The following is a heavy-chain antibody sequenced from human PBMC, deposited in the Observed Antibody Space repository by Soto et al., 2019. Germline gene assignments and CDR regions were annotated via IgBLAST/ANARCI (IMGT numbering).Heavy chain of an antibody. J-gene: IGHJ5*02. CDR1: GYSLTGDY. CDR3: ARAEPSYSSSWCWFDP. Sequence: ASVPVSSKSSGYSLTGDYMLGVGPAPGQGLEWMGCINPNSGGTNYAQKFQGRVTMTRDTSISTAYMELSRLRSDDTAVYYCARAEPSYSSSWCWFDPGGQGTLVTVSA. CDR2: INPNSGGT. V-gene: IGHV1-2*02. D-gene: IGHD6-13*01.